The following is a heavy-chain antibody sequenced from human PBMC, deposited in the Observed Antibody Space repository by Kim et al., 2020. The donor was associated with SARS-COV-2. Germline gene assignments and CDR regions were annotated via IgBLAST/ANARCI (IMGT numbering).Heavy chain of an antibody. V-gene: IGHV1-18*01. Sequence: ASVKVSCKASGYTFTSYGISWVRQAPGQGLEWMGWISAYNGNTNYAQKLQGRVTMTTDTSTSTAYMELRSLRSDDTAVYYCARESRSWDSYYYYYMDVWGKGTTVTVSS. J-gene: IGHJ6*03. D-gene: IGHD6-13*01. CDR2: ISAYNGNT. CDR3: ARESRSWDSYYYYYMDV. CDR1: GYTFTSYG.